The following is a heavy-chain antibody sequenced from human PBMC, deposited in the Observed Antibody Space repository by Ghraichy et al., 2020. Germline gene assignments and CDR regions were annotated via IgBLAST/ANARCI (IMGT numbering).Heavy chain of an antibody. J-gene: IGHJ6*02. CDR2: ISYHGSNK. D-gene: IGHD3-22*01. CDR3: AKELLTMTNYYYYGMDV. V-gene: IGHV3-30*18. Sequence: GESLNISCAASRFTFSNYGMHWVRQAPGKGLEWVAVISYHGSNKYYADSVKARFTISRDNSKNTLYLQMNSLRAEDTAVYYCAKELLTMTNYYYYGMDVWGQGTTVTISS. CDR1: RFTFSNYG.